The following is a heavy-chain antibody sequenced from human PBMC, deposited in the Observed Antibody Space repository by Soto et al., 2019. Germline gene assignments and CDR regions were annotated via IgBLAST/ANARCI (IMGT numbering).Heavy chain of an antibody. CDR1: GGTFRNYA. D-gene: IGHD3-10*01. CDR2: SIPVFGKP. J-gene: IGHJ1*01. CDR3: AIPLPSLELVRGAFGH. V-gene: IGHV1-69*01. Sequence: QVQLVQSGAEVKKPGSSVKLSCKTSGGTFRNYAINWVRQAPGQGLEWMGGSIPVFGKPNYAQTFQGRFTITADESTGTAYMELVSLISLDTAVYYFAIPLPSLELVRGAFGHWGQGTLVIVAS.